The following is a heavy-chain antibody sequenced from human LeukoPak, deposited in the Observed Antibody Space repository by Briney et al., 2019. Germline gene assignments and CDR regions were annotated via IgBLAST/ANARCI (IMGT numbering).Heavy chain of an antibody. J-gene: IGHJ4*02. CDR3: AKRYCGSTSCPSPFYFFDY. CDR2: ILGSGSSI. CDR1: GFSFGGYA. V-gene: IGHV3-23*01. D-gene: IGHD2-2*01. Sequence: PGGSLRLSCAASGFSFGGYAMNWVRQAPGKGLGWVSSILGSGSSIYYADSVKGRFTISRDNSKNTLYLQMNSLRAEDTAIYYCAKRYCGSTSCPSPFYFFDYWGQGTLVTVSS.